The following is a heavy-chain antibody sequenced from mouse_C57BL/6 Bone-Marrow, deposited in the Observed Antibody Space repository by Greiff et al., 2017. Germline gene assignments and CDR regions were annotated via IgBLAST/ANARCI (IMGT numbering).Heavy chain of an antibody. CDR1: GYAFSSSW. CDR2: IYPGDGDI. CDR3: ARKRNAMDY. V-gene: IGHV1-82*01. J-gene: IGHJ4*01. Sequence: QVQLKESGPGLVKPAASVKISCKASGYAFSSSWMNWVKPRPGKGLEWIGRIYPGDGDINYNGKFKGKATLTADKSSSTAYMQLSSRTSEDSAVYFCARKRNAMDYWGQGTSVTVSS.